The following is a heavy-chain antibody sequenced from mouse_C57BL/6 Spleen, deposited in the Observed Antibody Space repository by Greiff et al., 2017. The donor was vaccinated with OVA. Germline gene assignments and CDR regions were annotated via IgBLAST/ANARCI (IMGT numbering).Heavy chain of an antibody. CDR1: GYTFTDYE. V-gene: IGHV1-15*01. Sequence: QVQLQPSGAELVRPGASVTLSCKASGYTFTDYEMHWVKQTPVHGLEWIGAIDPETGGTAYNQKFKGKAILTADKSSSTAYMELRSLTSEDSAVYYGTLYDGYYGYFDVWGTGTTVTVAS. J-gene: IGHJ1*03. CDR3: TLYDGYYGYFDV. CDR2: IDPETGGT. D-gene: IGHD2-3*01.